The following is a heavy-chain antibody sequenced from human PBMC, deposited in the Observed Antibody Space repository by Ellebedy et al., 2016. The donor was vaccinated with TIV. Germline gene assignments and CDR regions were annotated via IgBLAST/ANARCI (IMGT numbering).Heavy chain of an antibody. CDR3: AKDRPRANDAFDI. CDR1: GDSISSYY. J-gene: IGHJ3*02. Sequence: SETLSLXXTVSGDSISSYYWSWIRQPPGKGLEWIGYIYYSVTTNYNPSLKSRVTISVDTSKKQFSLKLSSVTAADTAVYSCAKDRPRANDAFDIWGQGTMVSVSS. V-gene: IGHV4-59*01. CDR2: IYYSVTT.